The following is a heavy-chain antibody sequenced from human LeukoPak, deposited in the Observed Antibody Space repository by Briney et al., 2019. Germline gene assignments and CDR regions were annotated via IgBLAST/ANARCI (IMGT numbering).Heavy chain of an antibody. D-gene: IGHD1-1*01. V-gene: IGHV4-38-2*02. CDR3: ARPTVPPLTYYYYYMDV. J-gene: IGHJ6*03. CDR1: GYSISSGYY. Sequence: PSETLSLTCTVSGYSISSGYYWCWIRQPPGKGLEWIGSIYHSGSTYYNPSLKSRVTISVDTSKNQFSLKLSSVTAADTAVYYCARPTVPPLTYYYYYMDVWGKGTTVTVSS. CDR2: IYHSGST.